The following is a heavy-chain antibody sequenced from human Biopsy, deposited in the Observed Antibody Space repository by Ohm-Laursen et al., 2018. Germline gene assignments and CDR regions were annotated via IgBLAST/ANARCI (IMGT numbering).Heavy chain of an antibody. J-gene: IGHJ4*02. CDR2: LFTSGTT. V-gene: IGHV4-4*07. CDR1: GGSINSYY. D-gene: IGHD3-10*01. CDR3: VRGGSGSFPFDY. Sequence: SETLSLTCIVSGGSINSYYWSWMRQPAGKGLEWIGRLFTSGTTNYSPPLNNRVTMSVDTSKNQFSLRLTSVTAADTAVYYCVRGGSGSFPFDYWGPGTLVTVSS.